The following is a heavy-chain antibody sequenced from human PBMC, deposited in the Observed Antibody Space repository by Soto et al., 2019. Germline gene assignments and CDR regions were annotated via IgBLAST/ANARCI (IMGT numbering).Heavy chain of an antibody. V-gene: IGHV3-74*01. CDR1: GITFSGFW. CDR3: ATVFEH. J-gene: IGHJ4*02. Sequence: VPLVESGGGSVQPGGSLRLSCVASGITFSGFWMHWVRQVPGKGLVWVARVDSAGSGTSYADSVKGRFTISRDNAKNTLSLQMDSLRVEVTAVYYCATVFEHWGQGSPVTVSS. CDR2: VDSAGSGT.